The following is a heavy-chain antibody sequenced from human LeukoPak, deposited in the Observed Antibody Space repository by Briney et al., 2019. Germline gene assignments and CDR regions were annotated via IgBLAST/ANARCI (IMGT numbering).Heavy chain of an antibody. CDR3: VRLTGWDNYYSYMDV. CDR1: GFAFSSYG. CDR2: ILYDGSNK. V-gene: IGHV3-30*02. D-gene: IGHD6-19*01. J-gene: IGHJ6*03. Sequence: GGSLRLSCAASGFAFSSYGMYWVRQAPSKGLEWVASILYDGSNKFYLDSVKGRFTISRDNSRNTLYLQMNSLRAEDTAVYYCVRLTGWDNYYSYMDVWGKGTTVTVSS.